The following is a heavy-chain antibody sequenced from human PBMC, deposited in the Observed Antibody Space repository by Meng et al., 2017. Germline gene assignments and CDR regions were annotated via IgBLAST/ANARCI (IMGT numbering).Heavy chain of an antibody. J-gene: IGHJ5*02. Sequence: QGQLQVSGPGLVKPSRTLSLTCAVSGGSISSSNWWSWVRQPPGKGLEWIGEIYHSGSTNYNPSLKSRVTISVDKSKNQFSLKLSSVTAADTAVYYCARSRLGYCSGGSCYLLVQAWFDPWGQGTLVTVSS. CDR1: GGSISSSNW. D-gene: IGHD2-15*01. V-gene: IGHV4-4*02. CDR3: ARSRLGYCSGGSCYLLVQAWFDP. CDR2: IYHSGST.